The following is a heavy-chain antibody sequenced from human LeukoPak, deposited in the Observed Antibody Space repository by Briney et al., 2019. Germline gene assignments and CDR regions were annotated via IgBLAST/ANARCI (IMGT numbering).Heavy chain of an antibody. V-gene: IGHV4-34*01. Sequence: IPSETLSLTCAVYGGSFSGYHWIWIRQPPGKGLEWIGEINKSGNTNYNPSLKSRVTISIDTSRNQLFLKLSSVTAADTAVYFCARGGRYMSASWYRSVYYYMDVWGKGTTVTVSS. CDR2: INKSGNT. CDR1: GGSFSGYH. D-gene: IGHD6-13*01. J-gene: IGHJ6*03. CDR3: ARGGRYMSASWYRSVYYYMDV.